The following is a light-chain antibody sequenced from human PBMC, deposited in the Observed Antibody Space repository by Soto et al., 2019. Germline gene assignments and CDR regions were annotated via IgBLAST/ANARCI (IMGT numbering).Light chain of an antibody. Sequence: QSVLTQPASVSGSPGQSITISCTGTSSDVGGYNYVSWYQQHPGKAPKLMIYDVSNRPSGVSNRFSGSKSGNTASLTISGLQAEDEADYYCSSYTSSSTQAFGTGTKVTVL. CDR3: SSYTSSSTQA. J-gene: IGLJ1*01. CDR1: SSDVGGYNY. V-gene: IGLV2-14*01. CDR2: DVS.